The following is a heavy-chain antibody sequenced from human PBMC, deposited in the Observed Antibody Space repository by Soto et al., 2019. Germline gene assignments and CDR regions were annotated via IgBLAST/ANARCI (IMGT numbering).Heavy chain of an antibody. V-gene: IGHV4-4*07. J-gene: IGHJ1*01. D-gene: IGHD2-15*01. Sequence: PSETLSLTCTVSGGSFSSYYWSWIRQPAGKGLEWIGRIYTSGNSNYNPSLRSRITMSVDTAKNQLSLKLSSLTSEDTAVYYCAREENCSDGICYSEYFQRWGQGTLVTVSS. CDR2: IYTSGNS. CDR1: GGSFSSYY. CDR3: AREENCSDGICYSEYFQR.